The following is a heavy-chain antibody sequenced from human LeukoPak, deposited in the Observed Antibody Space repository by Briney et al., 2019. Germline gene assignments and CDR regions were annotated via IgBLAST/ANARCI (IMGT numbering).Heavy chain of an antibody. D-gene: IGHD6-19*01. CDR3: AKDLSRAVAADWFDP. J-gene: IGHJ5*02. CDR2: ISDSGGST. Sequence: PGGSLRLSCAASGFTFSNYDMSWVRQAPGKGLEWVSSISDSGGSTYYADSVKGRFTISRDNSKNTLYLQMTSLRAADTAVYYCAKDLSRAVAADWFDPWDQGSLVTVSS. V-gene: IGHV3-23*01. CDR1: GFTFSNYD.